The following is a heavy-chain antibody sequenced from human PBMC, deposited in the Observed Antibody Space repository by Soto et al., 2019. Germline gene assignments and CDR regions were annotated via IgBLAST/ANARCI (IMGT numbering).Heavy chain of an antibody. CDR3: AARRYCSGGTCPDYFDY. CDR1: GGTFSSYA. Sequence: ASVNVSCKASGGTFSSYAISWVRQAPGQGLEWMGGIIPIFGTASYAQKFQGRVTITADESTSAAYMELSSLRSDDTAVYYCAARRYCSGGTCPDYFDYWGPGTLVTVS. J-gene: IGHJ4*02. CDR2: IIPIFGTA. V-gene: IGHV1-69*13. D-gene: IGHD2-15*01.